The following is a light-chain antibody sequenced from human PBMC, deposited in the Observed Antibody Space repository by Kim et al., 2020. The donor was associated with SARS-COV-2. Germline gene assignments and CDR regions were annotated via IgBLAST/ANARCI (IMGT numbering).Light chain of an antibody. CDR3: AAWDDSLSGWV. CDR1: SSNIGSNY. CDR2: RNN. J-gene: IGLJ3*02. Sequence: QSVLTQPPSASGTPGQRVTISCSGSSSNIGSNYVYWYQQLPGTAPKLLIYRNNQWPSGVPDRFSGSKSGTSASLAISGLRSEDEADYYCAAWDDSLSGWVFGGGTLLTVL. V-gene: IGLV1-47*01.